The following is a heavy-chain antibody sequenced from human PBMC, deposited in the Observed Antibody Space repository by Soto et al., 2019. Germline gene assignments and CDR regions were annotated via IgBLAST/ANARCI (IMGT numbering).Heavy chain of an antibody. CDR2: ISGSGDST. D-gene: IGHD1-26*01. Sequence: EVQLLESGGGLVQPGGSLRLSCAASGFTFSSYAMRWVRQAPGKGLEWVSGISGSGDSTYYADSVKGRFTISRDNSKNTLYLQMNSLRAEDTAIYYCARRGSGSYYDCWGQGTLVTVSS. J-gene: IGHJ4*02. V-gene: IGHV3-23*01. CDR3: ARRGSGSYYDC. CDR1: GFTFSSYA.